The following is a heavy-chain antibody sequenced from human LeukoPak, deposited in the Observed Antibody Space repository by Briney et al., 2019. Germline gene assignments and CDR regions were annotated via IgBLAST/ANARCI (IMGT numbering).Heavy chain of an antibody. V-gene: IGHV4-39*01. CDR3: ARLWGRFGVVIIPQYYFDY. J-gene: IGHJ4*02. Sequence: SETLSLTCTVSGGSISSSSYYWGWIRQPPGKGLEWLGSIYYSGSTYYNPSLKSRVTISVDTSKDQFSLKLSSVTAADTAVYYCARLWGRFGVVIIPQYYFDYWGQGTLVTVSS. CDR2: IYYSGST. CDR1: GGSISSSSYY. D-gene: IGHD3-3*01.